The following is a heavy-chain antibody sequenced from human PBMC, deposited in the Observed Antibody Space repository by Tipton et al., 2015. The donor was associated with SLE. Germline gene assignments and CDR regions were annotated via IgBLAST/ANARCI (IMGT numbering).Heavy chain of an antibody. CDR2: ISWNSGSI. Sequence: SLRFSCAASGFTFDDYAMHWVRQAPGKGLEWVSGISWNSGSIGYADSVKGRFTISRDNAKNSLYLQMNSLRAEDTALYYCAKGGEISAAAGSDYMDVWGKGTTVTVSS. D-gene: IGHD6-13*01. CDR3: AKGGEISAAAGSDYMDV. CDR1: GFTFDDYA. V-gene: IGHV3-9*01. J-gene: IGHJ6*03.